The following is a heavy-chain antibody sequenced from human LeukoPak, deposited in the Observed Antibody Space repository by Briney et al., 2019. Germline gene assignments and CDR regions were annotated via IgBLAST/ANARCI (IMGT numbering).Heavy chain of an antibody. CDR2: IWYVGSIK. D-gene: IGHD3-3*01. Sequence: QPGRSLRLSGAASGFTFSSYGMHWVRQAPGKGLEWVAVIWYVGSIKYYADSVKGRFTISRDNSKNALYLQMNSLRAEDTAVYYCARDWYYDFWSGYYRDYYYGMDVWGQGTTVTASS. V-gene: IGHV3-33*01. CDR1: GFTFSSYG. CDR3: ARDWYYDFWSGYYRDYYYGMDV. J-gene: IGHJ6*02.